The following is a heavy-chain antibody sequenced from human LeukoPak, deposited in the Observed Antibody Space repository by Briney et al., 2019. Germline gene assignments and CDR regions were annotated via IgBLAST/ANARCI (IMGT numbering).Heavy chain of an antibody. CDR3: ARDRENIVLVPGAKRKTWYFDY. J-gene: IGHJ4*02. D-gene: IGHD2-2*01. V-gene: IGHV4-61*02. CDR2: MYTSGST. CDR1: GYSITNGYY. Sequence: SETLSLTCTVSGYSITNGYYWGWIRQPAGEGLEWIGRMYTSGSTNYNPSLKSRVTISVDTSKNQFSLKLSSVTAADTAVYYCARDRENIVLVPGAKRKTWYFDYWGQGTLVTVSS.